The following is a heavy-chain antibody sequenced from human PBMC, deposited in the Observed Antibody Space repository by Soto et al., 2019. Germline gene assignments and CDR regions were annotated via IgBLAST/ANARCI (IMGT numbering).Heavy chain of an antibody. J-gene: IGHJ4*02. CDR3: ARGLHSLFDY. CDR1: GFTFSNYG. Sequence: GGSLRLSCAASGFTFSNYGMHWVRQAPGRGLEWVAVIWYDGNNKYYADSVKGRFTISRDNSNNTLYVQMTSLRAEDTAVYYCARGLHSLFDYWGQGTLVTVSS. CDR2: IWYDGNNK. D-gene: IGHD2-21*01. V-gene: IGHV3-33*01.